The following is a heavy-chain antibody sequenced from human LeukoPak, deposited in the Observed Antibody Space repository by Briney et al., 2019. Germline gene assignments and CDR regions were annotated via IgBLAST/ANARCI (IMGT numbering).Heavy chain of an antibody. J-gene: IGHJ6*03. Sequence: SVKLSCKASEGTFSSYAISWVRQAPGQGLEWMGGIIPIFGTANYAQKFQGRVTITADESTITAYMELSRLRSEDTAVYYCARGIGRYFDWLPGVPYYMDVWGKGTTVTSSS. CDR2: IIPIFGTA. D-gene: IGHD3-9*01. V-gene: IGHV1-69*13. CDR3: ARGIGRYFDWLPGVPYYMDV. CDR1: EGTFSSYA.